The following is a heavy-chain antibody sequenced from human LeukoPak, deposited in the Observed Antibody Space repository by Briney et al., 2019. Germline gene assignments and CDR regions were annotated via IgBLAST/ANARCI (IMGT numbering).Heavy chain of an antibody. D-gene: IGHD1-1*01. Sequence: GGSLRLSCAASGFTFSSYAMSWVRQAPGKGLEWVSAISGSGGSTYYADSVKGRFTISRDNSKNTLYLQMNSLRAEDTAVYYCAKVLARPVQLERRGDAFDIWGQGTMVTVSS. CDR3: AKVLARPVQLERRGDAFDI. J-gene: IGHJ3*02. CDR1: GFTFSSYA. CDR2: ISGSGGST. V-gene: IGHV3-23*01.